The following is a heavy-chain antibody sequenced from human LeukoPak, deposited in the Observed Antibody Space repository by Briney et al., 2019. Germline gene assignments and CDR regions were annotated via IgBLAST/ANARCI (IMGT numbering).Heavy chain of an antibody. CDR3: ASVQLWPKYACDI. D-gene: IGHD5-18*01. CDR2: IYHGGST. Sequence: SETPSLTCAVSGDSLSGGYYWGWIGHPPATGLEWIGSIYHGGSTYYNPSLKSRVTISVDTSKNQFSLTLGSVSAADTAVYYCASVQLWPKYACDIWGQGTMVSVSS. V-gene: IGHV4-38-2*01. CDR1: GDSLSGGYY. J-gene: IGHJ3*02.